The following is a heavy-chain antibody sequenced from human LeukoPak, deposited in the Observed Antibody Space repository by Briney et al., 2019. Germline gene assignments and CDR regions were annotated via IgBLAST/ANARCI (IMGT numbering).Heavy chain of an antibody. Sequence: GGSLSLSCAAAGFTFSSYAMHWVRQAPGKGLEWVAVISYDGSNKYYADSVTGRFTISRDNSKNTLYPQMNSLRAEDTAVYYCARNPWRWLQSSVDYWGQGTLVTVSS. D-gene: IGHD5-24*01. CDR2: ISYDGSNK. CDR3: ARNPWRWLQSSVDY. CDR1: GFTFSSYA. V-gene: IGHV3-30-3*01. J-gene: IGHJ4*02.